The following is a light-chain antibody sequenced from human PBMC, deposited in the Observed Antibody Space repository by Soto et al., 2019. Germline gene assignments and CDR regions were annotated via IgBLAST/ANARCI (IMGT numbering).Light chain of an antibody. J-gene: IGKJ1*01. Sequence: EIVMTQSPATLSVSPGERATLSCRASQRVSSNLAWCQQKPGQAPRLLIYGASTRATGIPSRFSGSGSGTEFTLTISSLQSEDFAVYYCQQYNNWPPTTFGQGTKVDIK. CDR3: QQYNNWPPTT. V-gene: IGKV3-15*01. CDR2: GAS. CDR1: QRVSSN.